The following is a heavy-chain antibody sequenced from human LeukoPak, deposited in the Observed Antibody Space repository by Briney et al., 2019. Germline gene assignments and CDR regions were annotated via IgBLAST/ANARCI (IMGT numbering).Heavy chain of an antibody. D-gene: IGHD5-18*01. V-gene: IGHV4-34*01. CDR3: ARARDRGGRRGYSYRRGIFDY. CDR2: INHSGST. J-gene: IGHJ4*02. Sequence: SETLSLTCAVYGGSFSGYYWSWIRQPPGKGLEWIGEINHSGSTNYNPSLKSRVTISVDTSKNQFSLKLSSVTAADTAVYYCARARDRGGRRGYSYRRGIFDYWGQGTLVTVSS. CDR1: GGSFSGYY.